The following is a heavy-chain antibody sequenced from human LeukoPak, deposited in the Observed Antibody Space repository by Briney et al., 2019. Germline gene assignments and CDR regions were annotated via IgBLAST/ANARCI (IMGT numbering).Heavy chain of an antibody. Sequence: SETLSLTCAVSGDSISSGGYSWSWIRQPPGKGLEWIGSIYYSGSTYYNPSLKSRVTISVDTSKNQFSLKLSSVTAADTAVYYCARVRDYYDRTFNYWGQGTLVTVSS. D-gene: IGHD3-22*01. CDR2: IYYSGST. J-gene: IGHJ4*02. CDR3: ARVRDYYDRTFNY. CDR1: GDSISSGGYS. V-gene: IGHV4-39*07.